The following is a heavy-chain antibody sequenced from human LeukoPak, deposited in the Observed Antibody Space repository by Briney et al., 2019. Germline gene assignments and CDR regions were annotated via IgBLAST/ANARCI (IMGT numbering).Heavy chain of an antibody. CDR1: GYTFSNYG. Sequence: EASVKVSCKASGYTFSNYGISWVRQAPGQGLEWMGWISAYNGQTNYAQKLQGRVTMTADTSTSTAYMELRSLRSDDTAVYYCARDAYYDILTGYPYWGQGTLVTVSS. V-gene: IGHV1-18*01. CDR2: ISAYNGQT. J-gene: IGHJ4*02. CDR3: ARDAYYDILTGYPY. D-gene: IGHD3-9*01.